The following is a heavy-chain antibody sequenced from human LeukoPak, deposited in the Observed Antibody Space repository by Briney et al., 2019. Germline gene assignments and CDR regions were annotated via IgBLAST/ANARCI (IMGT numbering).Heavy chain of an antibody. Sequence: SETLSFTCTVSGGSISSYYWSWIRQPPGNGLEWIGYIYYSGSTNYNPSLKSRVTISVDTSKNQFSLKLSSVTAADTAVYYCARGVVWGSYRYTTSNWFDPWGQGTLVTVSS. D-gene: IGHD3-16*02. CDR1: GGSISSYY. CDR2: IYYSGST. J-gene: IGHJ5*02. CDR3: ARGVVWGSYRYTTSNWFDP. V-gene: IGHV4-59*01.